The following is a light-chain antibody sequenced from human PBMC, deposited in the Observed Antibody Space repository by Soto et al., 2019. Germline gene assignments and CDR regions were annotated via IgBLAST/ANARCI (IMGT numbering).Light chain of an antibody. V-gene: IGKV3-20*01. CDR2: AAS. Sequence: IVLTQSPVTLSLSPGERATLSCRASQGVNSTYVAWYQQKPGQAPRLLIYAASIRATGIPGRFSGSGSGTDFILTISRLEPEDFVVYYCQHYGSSFTFGPGTKVDIK. CDR3: QHYGSSFT. J-gene: IGKJ3*01. CDR1: QGVNSTY.